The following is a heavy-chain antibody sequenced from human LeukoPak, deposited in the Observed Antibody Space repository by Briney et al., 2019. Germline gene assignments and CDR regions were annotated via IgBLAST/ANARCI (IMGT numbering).Heavy chain of an antibody. D-gene: IGHD7-27*01. J-gene: IGHJ6*03. V-gene: IGHV3-74*01. Sequence: PGGSLRLSCAASGFTFSSYWMHWVRQAPAPGLVLVSRINSDWSSTSYADSVQGRCTISSDNAKNTLYLQMNSLRAEDTAVYYCARGTGATLYYYYMDVWGKGTTVTVSS. CDR3: ARGTGATLYYYYMDV. CDR1: GFTFSSYW. CDR2: INSDWSST.